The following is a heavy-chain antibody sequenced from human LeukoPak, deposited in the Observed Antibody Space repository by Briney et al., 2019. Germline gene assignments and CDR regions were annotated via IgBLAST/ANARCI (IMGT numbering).Heavy chain of an antibody. CDR2: IIPIFGTT. Sequence: ASVKVSCKASGGTFSSYAISWVRQAPGQGLEWMGGIIPIFGTTNYAQKFQGRVTITADESTSTAYMELSSLRSEDTAVYYCARDSGWPIPRAFDIWGQGTMVTVSS. J-gene: IGHJ3*02. D-gene: IGHD6-19*01. V-gene: IGHV1-69*13. CDR1: GGTFSSYA. CDR3: ARDSGWPIPRAFDI.